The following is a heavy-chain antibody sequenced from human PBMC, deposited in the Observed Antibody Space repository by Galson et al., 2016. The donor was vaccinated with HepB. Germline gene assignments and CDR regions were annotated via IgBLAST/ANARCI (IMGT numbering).Heavy chain of an antibody. CDR2: IYYSGGA. CDR1: GPSLNSTPHY. J-gene: IGHJ4*02. Sequence: SETLSLTCTVFGPSLNSTPHYWAWVRQPPGKGLDWIGSIYYSGGAYYSPSLKSRILISVDTSQTHFSLKLTSVTAADTAVYYCASNWELPFDFWGQGLLVTVSS. V-gene: IGHV4-39*07. CDR3: ASNWELPFDF. D-gene: IGHD3-10*01.